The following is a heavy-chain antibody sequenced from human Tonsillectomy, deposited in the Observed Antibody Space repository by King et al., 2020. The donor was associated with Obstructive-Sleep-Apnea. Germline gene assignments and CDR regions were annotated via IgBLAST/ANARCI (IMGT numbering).Heavy chain of an antibody. D-gene: IGHD5-12*01. CDR1: GFTFSSYS. CDR3: ARGLGYSGYDSGAYYYGMDV. Sequence: EVQLVQSGGGLVKPGGSLRLSCAASGFTFSSYSMNWVRQAPGKGLEWVSSISSSSSYIYYADSVKGRFTISRDNAKNSLYLQMNSLRAEDTAVYYCARGLGYSGYDSGAYYYGMDVWGQGTTVTVSS. J-gene: IGHJ6*02. CDR2: ISSSSSYI. V-gene: IGHV3-21*01.